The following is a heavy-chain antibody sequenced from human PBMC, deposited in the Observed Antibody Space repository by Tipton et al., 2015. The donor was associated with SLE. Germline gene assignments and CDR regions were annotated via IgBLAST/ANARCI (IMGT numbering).Heavy chain of an antibody. CDR1: GFTFNTYW. CDR2: IKKDGSEK. Sequence: SLRLSCEASGFTFNTYWMSWVRQAPGKGLEWVANIKKDGSEKHYVDSVKGRFSISRDNAKNSLDLQMNSLRVEDTAVYYCVRDGPQYSPTSGWFVPWGQGTLVTVSS. D-gene: IGHD6-6*01. CDR3: VRDGPQYSPTSGWFVP. J-gene: IGHJ5*02. V-gene: IGHV3-7*01.